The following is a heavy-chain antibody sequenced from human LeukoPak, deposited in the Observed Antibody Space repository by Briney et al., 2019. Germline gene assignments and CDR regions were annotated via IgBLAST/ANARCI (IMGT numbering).Heavy chain of an antibody. CDR3: AKDYYDFWSVNHKGYFDY. Sequence: PGGSLRLSCAASGFTFNNYAMSWVRQAPGKGLEWVSAISGSGGSTYYADSVKGRFTISRDNSKNTLYLQMDSLRAEDTAVYYCAKDYYDFWSVNHKGYFDYWGQGTLVTVSS. CDR1: GFTFNNYA. V-gene: IGHV3-23*01. CDR2: ISGSGGST. J-gene: IGHJ4*02. D-gene: IGHD3-3*01.